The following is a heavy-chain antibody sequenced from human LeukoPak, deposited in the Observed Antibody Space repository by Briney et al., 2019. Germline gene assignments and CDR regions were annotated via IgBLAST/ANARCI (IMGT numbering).Heavy chain of an antibody. CDR1: GFTFSSYG. J-gene: IGHJ6*04. CDR2: ISYDGSNK. D-gene: IGHD6-19*01. CDR3: AKDRDSSGWYEDYYDCGMDV. V-gene: IGHV3-30*18. Sequence: GGSLRLSCAASGFTFSSYGTHWVRQAPGKGLEWGAVISYDGSNKYSADSVKGRFTISRDNSKNTLYLQMNSLRAEDTAVYYCAKDRDSSGWYEDYYDCGMDVWGKETTVTVFS.